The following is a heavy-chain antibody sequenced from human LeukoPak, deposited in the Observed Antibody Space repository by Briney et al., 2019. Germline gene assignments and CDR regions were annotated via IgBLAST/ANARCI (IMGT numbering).Heavy chain of an antibody. CDR3: AGTRGESRLPHDY. CDR2: INHSGST. J-gene: IGHJ4*02. Sequence: SETLSLTRAVYGGSLRGYYWSWLRQPPGKGLEWIGEINHSGSTNYNPSLKSRVTISVDPSKNQCSLKLSTVTAGDTGLYYCAGTRGESRLPHDYWGQGTLVTVSS. CDR1: GGSLRGYY. V-gene: IGHV4-34*01. D-gene: IGHD2-8*02.